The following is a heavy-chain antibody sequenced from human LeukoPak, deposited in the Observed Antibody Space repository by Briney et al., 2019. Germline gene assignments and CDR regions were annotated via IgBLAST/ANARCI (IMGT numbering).Heavy chain of an antibody. Sequence: ASVKVSCKASGYTFTSYDINWVRQATGQGLEWMGWMNPNSGNTGYAQKFQDRVTITRNTSISTAYMELNSLRSEDTAVYYCAREYYGILTGLYYSDYWGQGTLVTVSS. CDR2: MNPNSGNT. D-gene: IGHD3-9*01. CDR1: GYTFTSYD. V-gene: IGHV1-8*03. CDR3: AREYYGILTGLYYSDY. J-gene: IGHJ4*02.